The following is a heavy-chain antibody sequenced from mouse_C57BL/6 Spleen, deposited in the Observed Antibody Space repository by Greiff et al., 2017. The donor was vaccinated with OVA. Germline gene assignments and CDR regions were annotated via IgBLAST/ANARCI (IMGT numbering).Heavy chain of an antibody. V-gene: IGHV1-72*01. J-gene: IGHJ2*01. CDR3: ARQDTFITFFDY. CDR1: GYTFTSYW. CDR2: IDPNSGGT. D-gene: IGHD1-1*01. Sequence: QVQLKQPGAELVKPGASVKLSCKASGYTFTSYWMHWVKQRPGRGLEWIGRIDPNSGGTKYNEKFKSKATLTVDKPSSTAYMQLSSLTSEDSAVYYCARQDTFITFFDYWGQGTTLTVSS.